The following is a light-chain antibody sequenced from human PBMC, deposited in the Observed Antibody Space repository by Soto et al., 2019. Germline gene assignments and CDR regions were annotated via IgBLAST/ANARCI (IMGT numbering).Light chain of an antibody. CDR2: GAS. J-gene: IGKJ1*01. CDR1: QSVSSN. V-gene: IGKV3-15*01. Sequence: DRVMTQSPATLSVSPGERATLSCRASQSVSSNLAWYQQKPGQAPRLLIYGASTRATGIPARFSGSGSGTEFTLTISSLQSEDFAVYYCQQYNNWPLRTFGQGTKV. CDR3: QQYNNWPLRT.